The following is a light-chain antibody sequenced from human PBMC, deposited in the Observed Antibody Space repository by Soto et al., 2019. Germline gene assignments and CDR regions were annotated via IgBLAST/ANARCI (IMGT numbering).Light chain of an antibody. CDR2: DAS. V-gene: IGKV1-33*01. J-gene: IGKJ5*01. Sequence: DIPMTQSPSSLSASVGDRVTITCQARQDIKNYLNWYQQKPGKAPKLLIYDASNLETGVPSRFSGSGSGTDFSLTISSLQSEDIGTYYCQKYGSIPITFGQGTRLEIK. CDR3: QKYGSIPIT. CDR1: QDIKNY.